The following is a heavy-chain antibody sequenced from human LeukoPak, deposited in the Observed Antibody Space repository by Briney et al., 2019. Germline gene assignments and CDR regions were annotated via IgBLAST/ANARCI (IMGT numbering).Heavy chain of an antibody. D-gene: IGHD1-1*01. J-gene: IGHJ3*02. Sequence: ASVKVSCKASGYTFTGYYIHWVRQAPGQGLEWMGWVNPNSGGTNYAQKLQGRVTMTTDTSTSTAYMELRSLRSDDTAVYYCARVDYNWNDHAFDIWGQGTMVTVSS. CDR2: VNPNSGGT. CDR1: GYTFTGYY. CDR3: ARVDYNWNDHAFDI. V-gene: IGHV1-2*02.